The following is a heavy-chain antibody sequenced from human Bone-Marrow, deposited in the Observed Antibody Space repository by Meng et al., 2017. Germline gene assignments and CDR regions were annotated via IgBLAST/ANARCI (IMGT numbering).Heavy chain of an antibody. Sequence: SGPTLVKPTETLTLTCTVSGFSLSNARMGVSWIRQPPGKALEWLEHIFSNDEKSYSTSLKSRLTISKDTSKSQVVLTKTNMDPVDTATYYCARITGTTDFVDYWGQGTLVTVSS. CDR3: ARITGTTDFVDY. J-gene: IGHJ4*02. V-gene: IGHV2-26*01. D-gene: IGHD1-1*01. CDR1: GFSLSNARMG. CDR2: IFSNDEK.